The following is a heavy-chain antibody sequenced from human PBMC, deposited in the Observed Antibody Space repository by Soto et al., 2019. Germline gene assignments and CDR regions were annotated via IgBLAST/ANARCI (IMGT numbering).Heavy chain of an antibody. CDR2: IYYSGST. CDR3: ARDSQLVWFGVLPGGMDV. Sequence: TSETLSLTCTVSGGSISSGDYYWSWLRQPPGKGLEWIGYIYYSGSTYYNPSLKSRTTISVDTSKNQFSLKLSSVTAADTAVYYCARDSQLVWFGVLPGGMDVWGQGTTVTVSS. V-gene: IGHV4-30-4*01. CDR1: GGSISSGDYY. D-gene: IGHD3-10*01. J-gene: IGHJ6*02.